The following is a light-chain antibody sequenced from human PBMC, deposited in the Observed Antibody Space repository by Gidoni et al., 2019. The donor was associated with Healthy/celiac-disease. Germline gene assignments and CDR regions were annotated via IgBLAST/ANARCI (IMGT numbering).Light chain of an antibody. CDR3: CSYAGSRV. Sequence: QSALTQPASVSGCPGQSITISCTGTSRDGGSYNLVSWYQQHPGKAPKLMIYEGSKRPSGVSNRFSGSKSGNTASLTLSGLQAEDEADYYCCSYAGSRVFGGGTKLTVL. J-gene: IGLJ2*01. CDR2: EGS. CDR1: SRDGGSYNL. V-gene: IGLV2-23*01.